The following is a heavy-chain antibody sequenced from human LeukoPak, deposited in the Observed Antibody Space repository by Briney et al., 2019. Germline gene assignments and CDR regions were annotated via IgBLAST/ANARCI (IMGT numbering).Heavy chain of an antibody. CDR2: ISAYNGNT. J-gene: IGHJ5*02. CDR3: ARVGIVAAEKGWFDP. CDR1: GYTFTSYG. D-gene: IGHD6-13*01. Sequence: ASVKVSCKASGYTFTSYGISWVRQASGQGLEWMGWISAYNGNTNYAQKLQGRVTMTTDTSTSTAYMELRSLRSDDTAVYYCARVGIVAAEKGWFDPWGQGTLVTVSS. V-gene: IGHV1-18*01.